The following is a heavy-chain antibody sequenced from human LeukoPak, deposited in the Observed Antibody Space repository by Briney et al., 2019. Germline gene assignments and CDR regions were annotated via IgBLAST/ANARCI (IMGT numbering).Heavy chain of an antibody. CDR3: ARDDTAMAYYYYYYMDV. D-gene: IGHD5-18*01. CDR2: ISAYNGNT. CDR1: GYTFTSYG. J-gene: IGHJ6*03. V-gene: IGHV1-18*01. Sequence: ASVKVSCKASGYTFTSYGISWVRQAPGQGLEWMGWISAYNGNTNYAQKLQGRVTMTTDTSTSTAYMELRSLRSDDTAVYYCARDDTAMAYYYYYYMDVWGKGTTVTVSS.